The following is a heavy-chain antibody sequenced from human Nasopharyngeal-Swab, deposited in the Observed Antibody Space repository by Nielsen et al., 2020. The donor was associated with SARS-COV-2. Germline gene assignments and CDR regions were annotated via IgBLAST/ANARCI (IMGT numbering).Heavy chain of an antibody. CDR2: ITSTSSTI. D-gene: IGHD3-10*01. CDR1: GFTFSNYN. Sequence: GGSLRLSCAASGFTFSNYNMNWVRQAPGKGLEWVSYITSTSSTIYYADPVKGRFTISRDNAKNSLSLQINSLRAEDTAMYYCVSSYYGSAYWGQGTLVTVSS. CDR3: VSSYYGSAY. V-gene: IGHV3-48*04. J-gene: IGHJ4*02.